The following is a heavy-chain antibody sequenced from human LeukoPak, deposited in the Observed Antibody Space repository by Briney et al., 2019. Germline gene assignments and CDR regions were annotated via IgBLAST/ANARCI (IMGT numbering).Heavy chain of an antibody. CDR2: ISYDGSNK. CDR3: APPGEATVDY. Sequence: GGSLRLSCAASGFTFSSYGMHWVRQAPGKGLEWVAVISYDGSNKYYADSVKGRFTISRDNSKNTLYLQMNSLRAEDTAVCYCAPPGEATVDYWGQGTLVTVSS. J-gene: IGHJ4*02. D-gene: IGHD4-17*01. CDR1: GFTFSSYG. V-gene: IGHV3-30*03.